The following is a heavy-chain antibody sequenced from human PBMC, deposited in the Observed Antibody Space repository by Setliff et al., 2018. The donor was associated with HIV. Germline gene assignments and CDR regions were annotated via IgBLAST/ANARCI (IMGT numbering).Heavy chain of an antibody. Sequence: PSQTLSLTCAISGDSVLSSRAAWNWIRQSPSGGLEWLGRIYYRSKWYSEYAVSVKSRLTIKPDTLENRFSLQLSSVTPEDTAMYFCARDCDPSRYYYLSLFDFWGQGTPVTV. D-gene: IGHD3-22*01. V-gene: IGHV6-1*01. CDR2: IYYRSKWYS. J-gene: IGHJ4*02. CDR3: ARDCDPSRYYYLSLFDF. CDR1: GDSVLSSRAA.